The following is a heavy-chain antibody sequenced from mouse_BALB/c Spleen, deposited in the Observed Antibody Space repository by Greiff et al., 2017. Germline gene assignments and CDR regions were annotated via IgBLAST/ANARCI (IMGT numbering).Heavy chain of an antibody. J-gene: IGHJ1*01. V-gene: IGHV1-69*02. CDR3: AREATLWYFDV. CDR2: IYPSDSYT. Sequence: QVQLQQPGAELVRPGASVKLSCKASGYTFTSYWINWVKQRPGQGLEWIGNIYPSDSYTNYNQKFKDKATLTVDKSSSTAYMQLSSPTSEDSAVYYCAREATLWYFDVWGAGTTVTVSS. D-gene: IGHD3-2*02. CDR1: GYTFTSYW.